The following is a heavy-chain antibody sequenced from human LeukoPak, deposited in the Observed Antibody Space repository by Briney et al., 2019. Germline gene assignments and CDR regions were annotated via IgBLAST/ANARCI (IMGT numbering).Heavy chain of an antibody. CDR2: INPNSGST. Sequence: ASVKVSCKASGYTFTGYYMHWVRQAPGQGLEWMGRINPNSGSTNYAQKFQGRVTMTRDTSISTAYMELSRLRSDDTAVYYCARVGEKYSSGGSCYSVFYLQHWGQGTLVTDSS. CDR3: ARVGEKYSSGGSCYSVFYLQH. J-gene: IGHJ1*01. D-gene: IGHD2-15*01. CDR1: GYTFTGYY. V-gene: IGHV1-2*06.